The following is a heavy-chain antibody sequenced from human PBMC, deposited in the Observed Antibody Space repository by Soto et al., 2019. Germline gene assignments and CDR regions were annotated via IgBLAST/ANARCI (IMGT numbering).Heavy chain of an antibody. CDR3: ARDYEVGFDI. V-gene: IGHV3-7*01. J-gene: IGHJ3*02. CDR2: IKPDGSEK. D-gene: IGHD3-22*01. Sequence: EVQLVESGGGLVQPGGSLRLSCEASAFTLSSYWMTWVRQAPGKGLEWVANIKPDGSEKYYVDSVKGRFTISRDNTKNSLYLKMSTLRPEDTAIYYCARDYEVGFDIWGQGTLVTVSS. CDR1: AFTLSSYW.